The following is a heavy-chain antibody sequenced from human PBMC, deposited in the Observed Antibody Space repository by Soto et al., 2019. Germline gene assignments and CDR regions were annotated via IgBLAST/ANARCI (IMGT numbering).Heavy chain of an antibody. Sequence: PSETLSLTCTVSGGSISTYYWTWIRQSPGRGPEWIGYVYHSGTTNYNPSLESRVTMSLDTSKNQFSLKLSPVTAADTAVYYCARRYGTCFDYWGQGTLVTVSS. CDR1: GGSISTYY. D-gene: IGHD5-18*01. V-gene: IGHV4-59*01. CDR3: ARRYGTCFDY. J-gene: IGHJ4*02. CDR2: VYHSGTT.